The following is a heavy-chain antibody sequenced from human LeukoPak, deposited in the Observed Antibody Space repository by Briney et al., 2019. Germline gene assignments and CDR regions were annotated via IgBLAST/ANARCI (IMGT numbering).Heavy chain of an antibody. D-gene: IGHD2-15*01. CDR2: ISKTGGST. CDR3: SKDRWGSGGSGGGDY. V-gene: IGHV3-23*01. CDR1: GFTFSSYA. J-gene: IGHJ4*02. Sequence: GGSLRLSCAASGFTFSSYAMTWDRQAPGKGLEWVSTISKTGGSTYYADSVKGRFTISRDNSKNTLYLQMNSLRVEDTAVYYCSKDRWGSGGSGGGDYWGQGTLVTVSS.